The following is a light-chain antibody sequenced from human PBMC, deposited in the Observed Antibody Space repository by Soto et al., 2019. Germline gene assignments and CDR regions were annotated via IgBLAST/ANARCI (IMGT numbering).Light chain of an antibody. CDR1: QTISSW. V-gene: IGKV1-5*03. J-gene: IGKJ1*01. Sequence: DIQMNQSPSTLSGSVGDRVTITCRASQTISSWLAWYQQKPGKAPKLLIYKASTLKSGVPSRFSGSGSGTEFTLTISSLQPDDFATYYCKHYNSYSEAFGQGTQVDI. CDR3: KHYNSYSEA. CDR2: KAS.